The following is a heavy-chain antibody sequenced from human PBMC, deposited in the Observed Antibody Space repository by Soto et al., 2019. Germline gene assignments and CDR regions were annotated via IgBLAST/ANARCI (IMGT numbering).Heavy chain of an antibody. CDR2: ISSSSSTI. D-gene: IGHD3-10*01. J-gene: IGHJ6*03. CDR1: GFTFSSYS. Sequence: GGSLRLSCAASGFTFSSYSMNWVRQAPGKGLEWVSYISSSSSTIYYADSVKGRFTISRDNAKNSLYLQMNSLRAEDTAVYYCARDSESGYYYYMDVWGKGTTVTVSS. CDR3: ARDSESGYYYYMDV. V-gene: IGHV3-48*01.